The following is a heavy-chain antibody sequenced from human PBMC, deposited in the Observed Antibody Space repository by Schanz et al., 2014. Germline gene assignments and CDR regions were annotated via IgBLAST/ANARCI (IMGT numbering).Heavy chain of an antibody. CDR2: ISSSSSYI. Sequence: EVQLVESGGGLVKPGGSLRLSCAASGFTFSSYSMNWVRQAPGKGLEWVSSISSSSSYIYYADSVKGRFTISRDNAKISLYLQMNSLRAEDTAVYYCARDRGHGDLPGDIWGQGTMVTVSS. D-gene: IGHD4-17*01. J-gene: IGHJ3*02. CDR1: GFTFSSYS. V-gene: IGHV3-21*01. CDR3: ARDRGHGDLPGDI.